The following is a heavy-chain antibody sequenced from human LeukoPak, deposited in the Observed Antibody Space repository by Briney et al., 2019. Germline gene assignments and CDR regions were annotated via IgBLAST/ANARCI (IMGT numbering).Heavy chain of an antibody. D-gene: IGHD1-26*01. V-gene: IGHV1-8*03. J-gene: IGHJ5*02. CDR3: ARGREGGGYYGGWFDP. Sequence: GASVKVSCKASGYTFTSYDINWVRQATGQGLEWMGWMNPNSGNTGYAQKFQGRVTITRNTSISTAYMELSSLRSEDTAVYYCARGREGGGYYGGWFDPWGQGTLVTVSS. CDR2: MNPNSGNT. CDR1: GYTFTSYD.